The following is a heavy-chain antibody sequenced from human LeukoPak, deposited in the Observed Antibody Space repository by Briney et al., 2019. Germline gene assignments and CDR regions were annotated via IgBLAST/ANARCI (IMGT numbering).Heavy chain of an antibody. J-gene: IGHJ6*03. CDR2: INHSGST. D-gene: IGHD1-26*01. CDR3: ARDSPCYYYYMDV. V-gene: IGHV4-34*01. CDR1: GGSFSGYY. Sequence: SETLSLTCAVYGGSFSGYYWSWIRQPPGKGLEWIGEINHSGSTNYNPSLKSRVTISLDTSKNQFSLKLSSVTAAATAVYYCARDSPCYYYYMDVWGKGPTVTVS.